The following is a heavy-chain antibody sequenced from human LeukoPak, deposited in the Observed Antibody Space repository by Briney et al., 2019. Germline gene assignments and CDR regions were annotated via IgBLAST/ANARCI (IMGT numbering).Heavy chain of an antibody. J-gene: IGHJ3*02. CDR1: GGSISSGSYY. V-gene: IGHV4-61*02. D-gene: IGHD2-2*02. CDR3: AKSLGPAAIRDAFDI. CDR2: IYTGGST. Sequence: SETLSLTCTVSGGSISSGSYYWSWIRQPAGKGLEWIGRIYTGGSTNYNPSLKSRVIISVDTSKNQFSLKLSSVTAADTAVYYCAKSLGPAAIRDAFDIWGQGTMVTVSS.